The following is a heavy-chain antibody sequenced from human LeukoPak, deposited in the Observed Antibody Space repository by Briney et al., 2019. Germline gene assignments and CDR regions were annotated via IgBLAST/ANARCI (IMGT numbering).Heavy chain of an antibody. CDR1: GYTFTSYD. CDR3: ARGIVETTADYFDY. J-gene: IGHJ4*02. V-gene: IGHV1-69*06. Sequence: ASVKVSCKASGYTFTSYDINWVRQAPGQGLEWMGGLIPVFGTPNYAQKFQGRVTITADTSTSTVYMEMSSLRSEDTAVYFCARGIVETTADYFDYWGQGTLVTVSS. CDR2: LIPVFGTP. D-gene: IGHD1-26*01.